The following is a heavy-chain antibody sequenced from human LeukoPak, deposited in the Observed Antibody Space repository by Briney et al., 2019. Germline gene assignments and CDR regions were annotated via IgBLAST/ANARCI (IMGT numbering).Heavy chain of an antibody. CDR3: ARAPMGVAPLY. CDR1: GYTFTNFD. J-gene: IGHJ4*02. D-gene: IGHD1-26*01. Sequence: ASVKVSCKASGYTFTNFDINWARQAPGQGLEWMGWMNPVSGNAGSAQKFQGRVSLTRDTSITTAYMELSSLRFDDTAFYYCARAPMGVAPLYWGQGTLVTVSS. CDR2: MNPVSGNA. V-gene: IGHV1-8*01.